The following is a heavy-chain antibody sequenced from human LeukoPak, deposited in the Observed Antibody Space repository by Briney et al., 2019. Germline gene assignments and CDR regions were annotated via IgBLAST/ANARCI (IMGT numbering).Heavy chain of an antibody. CDR3: ARLGYRSGGSCDWDY. D-gene: IGHD2-15*01. V-gene: IGHV4-39*01. CDR1: GGSVSSSSYF. Sequence: SETLSLTCTVSGGSVSSSSYFWGWIRQPPGKGLEWIAIIYYSGRTYYNPSLRSRVTISVDTSKNQFSLKLSSVTAADTAMYYCARLGYRSGGSCDWDYWGQGTLVTVSS. J-gene: IGHJ4*02. CDR2: IYYSGRT.